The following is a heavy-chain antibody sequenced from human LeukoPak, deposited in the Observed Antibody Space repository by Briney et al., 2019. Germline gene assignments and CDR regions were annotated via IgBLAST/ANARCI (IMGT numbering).Heavy chain of an antibody. CDR1: GFTFSSYA. J-gene: IGHJ4*02. D-gene: IGHD2-21*02. Sequence: GGSLRLSCAASGFTFSSYAMTWVRQAPGKGLEWISAVSYDITRTFYADSVKGRFAISRDNSRNTLFLQMNSLRAEDTAVYYCARAGGDCPLCYWGQGTLVTVSS. CDR2: VSYDITRT. V-gene: IGHV3-23*01. CDR3: ARAGGDCPLCY.